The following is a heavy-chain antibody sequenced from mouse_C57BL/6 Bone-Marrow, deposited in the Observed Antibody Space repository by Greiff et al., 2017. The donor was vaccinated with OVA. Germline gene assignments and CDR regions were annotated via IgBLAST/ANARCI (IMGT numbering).Heavy chain of an antibody. CDR1: GYTFTSYW. CDR2: IDPSDSYT. J-gene: IGHJ3*01. V-gene: IGHV1-50*01. Sequence: QVQLQQPGAELVKPGASVKLSCKASGYTFTSYWMQWVKQRPGQGLEWIGEIDPSDSYTNYNQKFKGKATLTVDTSSSTAYMQLSSLTSEDSAVYYCARERMGLPAWFAYWGQGTLVTVSA. D-gene: IGHD2-4*01. CDR3: ARERMGLPAWFAY.